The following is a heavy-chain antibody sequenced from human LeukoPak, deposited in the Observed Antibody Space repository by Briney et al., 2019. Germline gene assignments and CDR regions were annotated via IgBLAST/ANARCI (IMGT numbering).Heavy chain of an antibody. CDR2: IYSGGST. J-gene: IGHJ4*02. V-gene: IGHV3-53*01. CDR3: ARDGFRELNNDY. Sequence: GGSLRLSCAASGFTVSSNYMSWVRQAPGKGLEWVSVIYSGGSTYYADSVEGRFTISRDNSKNTLYLQMNSLRAEDTAVYYCARDGFRELNNDYWGQGTLVTVSS. CDR1: GFTVSSNY. D-gene: IGHD3-10*01.